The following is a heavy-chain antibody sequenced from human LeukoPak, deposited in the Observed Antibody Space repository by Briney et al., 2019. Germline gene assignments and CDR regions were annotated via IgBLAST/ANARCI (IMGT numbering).Heavy chain of an antibody. V-gene: IGHV3-53*01. CDR3: VRKNRDFNAAFDI. CDR1: GFTVSNNY. Sequence: GGSLRLSCTASGFTVSNNYMSWVRHAPGKGLEWVLISYSDTNTNYADSVKGRFTISRDTSQNTLSLQMNSLRAEDTAVYYCVRKNRDFNAAFDIWGQGTVVTVSS. CDR2: SYSDTNT. J-gene: IGHJ3*02. D-gene: IGHD1-14*01.